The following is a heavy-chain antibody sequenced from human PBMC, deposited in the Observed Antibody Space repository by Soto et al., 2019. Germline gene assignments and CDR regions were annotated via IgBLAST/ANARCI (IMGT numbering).Heavy chain of an antibody. V-gene: IGHV3-23*01. CDR3: AKGPLGPEAFDI. D-gene: IGHD6-6*01. J-gene: IGHJ3*02. CDR2: ISGSGGST. CDR1: GFTFSSYA. Sequence: GGSLRLSCAASGFTFSSYAMSWVRQAPGKGLEWVSAISGSGGSTYYADSVKGRFTISRDNSKNTLYLQMNGLRAEDTAVYYCAKGPLGPEAFDIWGQGTMVTVSS.